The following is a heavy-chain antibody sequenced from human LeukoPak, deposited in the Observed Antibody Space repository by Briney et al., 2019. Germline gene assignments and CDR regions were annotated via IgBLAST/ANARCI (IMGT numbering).Heavy chain of an antibody. V-gene: IGHV4-38-2*01. CDR2: IYHSGST. CDR1: GYSISSGYY. Sequence: SETLSLTCAVSGYSISSGYYWGWIRQPPGKGLAWIWSIYHSGSTYYNPSLKSRVTISVDTSKNQFSLKLSSVTAADTAVYYCARGGTTVTTLNWFDPWGQGTLVTVSS. CDR3: ARGGTTVTTLNWFDP. D-gene: IGHD4-17*01. J-gene: IGHJ5*02.